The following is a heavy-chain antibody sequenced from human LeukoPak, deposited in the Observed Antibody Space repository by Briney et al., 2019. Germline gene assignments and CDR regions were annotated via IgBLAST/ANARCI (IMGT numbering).Heavy chain of an antibody. Sequence: GGSLRLSCAASGFTFSNYAMSWVRQAPGKGLEWISAIGASGAGTYYADSVKGRFTISRDNSKNTLYLQMNSLRAEDTAVYYCATSTVTTFAPKWGQGTLVTVSS. D-gene: IGHD4-17*01. CDR2: IGASGAGT. CDR3: ATSTVTTFAPK. V-gene: IGHV3-23*01. J-gene: IGHJ4*02. CDR1: GFTFSNYA.